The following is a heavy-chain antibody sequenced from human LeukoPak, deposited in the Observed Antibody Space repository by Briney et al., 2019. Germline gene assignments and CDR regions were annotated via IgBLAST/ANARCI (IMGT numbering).Heavy chain of an antibody. CDR2: ISYDGSNK. CDR1: GFTFSSYG. Sequence: GGSLRLSRAASGFTFSSYGMHWVRQAPGKGLEWVAVISYDGSNKYYADSVKGRFTISRDNAKNSLYLQMNSLRAEDTAVYYCARDLGYDYVWGSFDYWGQGTLVTVSS. J-gene: IGHJ4*02. V-gene: IGHV3-30*03. CDR3: ARDLGYDYVWGSFDY. D-gene: IGHD3-16*01.